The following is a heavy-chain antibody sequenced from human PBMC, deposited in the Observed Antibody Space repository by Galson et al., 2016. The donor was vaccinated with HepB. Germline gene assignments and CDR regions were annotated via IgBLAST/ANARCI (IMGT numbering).Heavy chain of an antibody. J-gene: IGHJ6*02. CDR1: GFTFSTYG. D-gene: IGHD6-6*01. CDR3: ARVPRYYGMDV. Sequence: SLRLSCAASGFTFSTYGMHWVRRAPGKGLEWVAVISYDGSKKHYANSVRGRFTISRDNSKNTLYLQMNSLRAEDTAVYSCARVPRYYGMDVWGQGTTVTVS. V-gene: IGHV3-30*03. CDR2: ISYDGSKK.